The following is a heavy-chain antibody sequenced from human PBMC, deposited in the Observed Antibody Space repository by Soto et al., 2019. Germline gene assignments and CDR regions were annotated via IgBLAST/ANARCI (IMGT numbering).Heavy chain of an antibody. J-gene: IGHJ4*02. CDR3: ARGGYGDY. Sequence: QVHLVQSGAEVKKPGASVKVSCKGSGYAFTTYGITWVRQAPGQGLEWMGWISAHNGNTNYAQKLQGRVTVTRDTSTSTAYMELRSLRSDDTDVYYCARGGYGDYWGQGALVTVSS. CDR2: ISAHNGNT. V-gene: IGHV1-18*01. CDR1: GYAFTTYG. D-gene: IGHD1-1*01.